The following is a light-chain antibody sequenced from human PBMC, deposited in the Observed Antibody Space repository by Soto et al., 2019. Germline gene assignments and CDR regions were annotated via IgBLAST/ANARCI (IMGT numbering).Light chain of an antibody. V-gene: IGLV1-44*01. CDR2: GNN. CDR1: SSNIGSNT. J-gene: IGLJ1*01. Sequence: QSVLTQPPSASGTPGQRVTISFSGSSSNIGSNTVNWYQQLPGTAPKLLIYGNNQRPSGVPDRFSGSKSGTSASLAISGLQSEDEADYYCVAWDDSLNGYVFGTGTKVTVL. CDR3: VAWDDSLNGYV.